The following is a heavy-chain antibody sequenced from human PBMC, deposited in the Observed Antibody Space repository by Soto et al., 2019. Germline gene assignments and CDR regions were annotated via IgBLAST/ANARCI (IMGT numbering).Heavy chain of an antibody. Sequence: SETLSLTCAFYVVSFSGYYWSWIRQPPGKGLEWIGEINHSGSTNYNPSLKSRVTISVDTSKNQFSLKLSSVTAADTAVYYCARGGNYWGQGTLVSVSS. CDR3: ARGGNY. V-gene: IGHV4-34*01. J-gene: IGHJ4*02. CDR1: VVSFSGYY. CDR2: INHSGST.